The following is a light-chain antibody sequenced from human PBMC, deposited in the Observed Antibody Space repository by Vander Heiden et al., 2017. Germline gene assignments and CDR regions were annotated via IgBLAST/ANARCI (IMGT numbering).Light chain of an antibody. CDR3: SSFTGSTTWV. CDR2: EVT. J-gene: IGLJ3*02. Sequence: QSALPQPASVSASPGQSITISCSGTSSDVGAYNYVSWYQLHPGKAPKLIIYEVTNRPSGVSNRFSGSKSGSTASLTISGLQAEDEADYYCSSFTGSTTWVFGGGTKLTVL. CDR1: SSDVGAYNY. V-gene: IGLV2-14*01.